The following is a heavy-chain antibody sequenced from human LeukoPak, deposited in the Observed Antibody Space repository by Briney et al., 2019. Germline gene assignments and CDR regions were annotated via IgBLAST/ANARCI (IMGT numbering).Heavy chain of an antibody. CDR2: ISVYNGNT. J-gene: IGHJ4*02. V-gene: IGHV1-18*01. CDR1: GYTFSSYA. CDR3: ARSRVSHTTASTLLY. D-gene: IGHD1-14*01. Sequence: ASGKVSCKASGYTFSSYAIAWVRQAPGQGPEWMGSISVYNGNTEYAQKLQGRVTMTTDTFTNTAYMELWNLRPDDTAVYYCARSRVSHTTASTLLYWGQGTLVTVSS.